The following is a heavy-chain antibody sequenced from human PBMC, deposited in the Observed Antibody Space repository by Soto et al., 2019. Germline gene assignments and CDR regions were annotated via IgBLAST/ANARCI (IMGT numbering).Heavy chain of an antibody. CDR2: INAGNGNT. D-gene: IGHD3-3*01. J-gene: IGHJ6*02. CDR3: ARDQGITTFGVYSMYYYGMDV. Sequence: ASVKVSCKASGYTFTNYATHWVRQAPGQRLEWMGWINAGNGNTKYSQKFQGRVTITRDTSASTAYMELSSLRSEDTAVYYCARDQGITTFGVYSMYYYGMDVWGQGTTVTVSS. CDR1: GYTFTNYA. V-gene: IGHV1-3*01.